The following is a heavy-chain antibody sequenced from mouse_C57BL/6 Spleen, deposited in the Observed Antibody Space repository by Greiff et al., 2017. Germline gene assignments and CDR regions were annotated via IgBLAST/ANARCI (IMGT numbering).Heavy chain of an antibody. CDR1: GFTFSDYG. J-gene: IGHJ4*01. V-gene: IGHV5-17*01. CDR2: ISSGSSTI. D-gene: IGHD3-1*01. Sequence: DVQLVESGGGLVKPGGSLKLSCAASGFTFSDYGMHWVRQAPEKGLEWVAYISSGSSTIYYADTVEGRFTISRDNAKNTLFLQMTRLRSEDTAMYYCARAAPYAMDYWGQGTSVTVSS. CDR3: ARAAPYAMDY.